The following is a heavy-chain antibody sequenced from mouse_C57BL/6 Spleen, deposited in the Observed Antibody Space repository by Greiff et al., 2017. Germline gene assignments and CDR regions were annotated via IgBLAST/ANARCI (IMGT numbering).Heavy chain of an antibody. CDR1: GYTFTDYY. Sequence: EVQLQQSGPELVKPGASVKISCKASGYTFTDYYMNWVKQSHGKSLEWIGDINPNNGGTSYNQKFKGKATLTVDKSSSTAYMELRSLTSEDSAVYYCARGLGRNCFDYWGQGTTLTVSS. CDR3: ARGLGRNCFDY. V-gene: IGHV1-26*01. D-gene: IGHD4-1*01. J-gene: IGHJ2*01. CDR2: INPNNGGT.